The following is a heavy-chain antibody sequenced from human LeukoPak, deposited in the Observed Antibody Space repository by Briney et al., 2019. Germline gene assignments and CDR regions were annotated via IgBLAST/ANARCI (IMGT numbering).Heavy chain of an antibody. Sequence: PGGSLRLSCAASGFTFSSYAMHWVRQAPGKGLEWVAVISYDGSNKYYADSVKGRFTISRDNSENTLYLQMNSLRAEDTAVYYCAREDSWNDDPGAFDIWGQGTMVTVSS. CDR3: AREDSWNDDPGAFDI. J-gene: IGHJ3*02. V-gene: IGHV3-30-3*01. D-gene: IGHD1-20*01. CDR1: GFTFSSYA. CDR2: ISYDGSNK.